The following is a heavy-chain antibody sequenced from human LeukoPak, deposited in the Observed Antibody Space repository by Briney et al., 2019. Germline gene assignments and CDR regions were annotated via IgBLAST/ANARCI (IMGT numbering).Heavy chain of an antibody. CDR1: GGTFSSYA. CDR2: IIPIFGTA. V-gene: IGHV1-69*06. Sequence: ASVKVSCKASGGTFSSYAISWVRQAPGQGLEWMGGIIPIFGTANYAQKFQGRVTITADKSTSTAYMELSSLRSEDTAVYYCARDRGGYDILQKTYYYYYMDVWGKGTTVTVSS. CDR3: ARDRGGYDILQKTYYYYYMDV. D-gene: IGHD5-12*01. J-gene: IGHJ6*03.